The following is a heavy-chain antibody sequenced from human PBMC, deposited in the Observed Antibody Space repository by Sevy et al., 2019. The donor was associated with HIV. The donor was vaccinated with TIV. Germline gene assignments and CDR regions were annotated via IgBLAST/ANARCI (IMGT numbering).Heavy chain of an antibody. CDR3: ARDRVPDGIIWALDAFDI. V-gene: IGHV1-2*02. J-gene: IGHJ3*02. CDR1: GYTFTGYY. Sequence: ASVKVSCKASGYTFTGYYIHWVRQAPGQGLEWMGWINPNSGGTNYAQKFQGKVTMTSDTSISTAYMPLSRLRSDDTAVYYCARDRVPDGIIWALDAFDIWGQGTMVTVSS. CDR2: INPNSGGT. D-gene: IGHD2-2*02.